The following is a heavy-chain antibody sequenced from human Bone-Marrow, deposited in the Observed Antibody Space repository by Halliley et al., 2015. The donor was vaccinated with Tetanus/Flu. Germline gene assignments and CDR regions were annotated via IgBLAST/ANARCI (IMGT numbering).Heavy chain of an antibody. D-gene: IGHD3-22*01. V-gene: IGHV4-59*02. CDR3: ARTLYDRTNYYYYFDL. J-gene: IGHJ4*02. Sequence: LRLSCTVSGGSVSAYSWSWIRQPPGKGLEWIGSISDSGSTDYNPTLKSRVTFSVDTSKNQLSLRLRSVTAADTAVYYCARTLYDRTNYYYYFDLWGQGTLVTVSS. CDR2: ISDSGST. CDR1: GGSVSAYS.